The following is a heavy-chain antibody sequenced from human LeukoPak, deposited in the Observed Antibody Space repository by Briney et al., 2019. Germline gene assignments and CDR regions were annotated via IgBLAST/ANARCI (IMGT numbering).Heavy chain of an antibody. CDR3: ARQARAYYYDSSGYYPHRYFDY. CDR1: GASIRSGDYY. CDR2: INHSGST. V-gene: IGHV4-39*01. Sequence: SETLSLTCTVSGASIRSGDYYWSWIRQPPGKGLEWIGEINHSGSTNYNPSLKSRVTISVDTSKNQFSLKLSSVTAADTAVYYCARQARAYYYDSSGYYPHRYFDYWGQGTLVTVSS. D-gene: IGHD3-22*01. J-gene: IGHJ4*02.